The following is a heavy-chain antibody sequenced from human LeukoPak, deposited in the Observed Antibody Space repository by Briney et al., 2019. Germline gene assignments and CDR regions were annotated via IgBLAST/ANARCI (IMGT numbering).Heavy chain of an antibody. CDR3: ARHFNDHPYNWFDP. J-gene: IGHJ5*02. CDR1: GYFIRSGFY. CDR2: IYHSGST. Sequence: KASETLSLTCTVSGYFIRSGFYWGWIRQPPGKGPEWIGSIYHSGSTYYNPSLKSRVTISVDTSKNQFSLKLSSVTAADTAVYYCARHFNDHPYNWFDPWGQGTLVTVSS. V-gene: IGHV4-38-2*02. D-gene: IGHD3-16*01.